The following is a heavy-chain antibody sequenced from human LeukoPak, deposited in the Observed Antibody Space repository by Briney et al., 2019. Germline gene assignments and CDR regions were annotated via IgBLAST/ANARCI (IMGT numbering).Heavy chain of an antibody. D-gene: IGHD6-6*01. J-gene: IGHJ5*02. CDR2: IYSSGST. CDR3: ARRLAARPNWFDP. Sequence: IGYIYSSGSTYYNPSLKSRVTISVDTSKNQFSLKLSSVTAADTAVYYCARRLAARPNWFDPWGQGTLVTVSS. V-gene: IGHV4-39*01.